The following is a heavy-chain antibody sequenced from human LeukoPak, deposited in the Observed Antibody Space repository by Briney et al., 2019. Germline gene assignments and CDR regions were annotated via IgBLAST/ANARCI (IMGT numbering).Heavy chain of an antibody. V-gene: IGHV1-46*01. J-gene: IGHJ4*02. CDR1: GYTFTSYY. D-gene: IGHD3-3*01. CDR3: ARGMSGRDSDY. Sequence: ASVKVSCTASGYTFTSYYMHWVRQAPGQGLEWVGIIYPSGGSTSYAQKFQGRVTITRDTSTSTVYMELSSLRSEDTAVYYCARGMSGRDSDYWGQGTLVTVCS. CDR2: IYPSGGST.